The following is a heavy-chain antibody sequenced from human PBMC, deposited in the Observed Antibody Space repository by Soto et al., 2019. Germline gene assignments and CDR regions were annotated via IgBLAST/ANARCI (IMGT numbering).Heavy chain of an antibody. CDR3: ARGIRPVTTLEDYHYYGMDV. V-gene: IGHV3-33*01. CDR2: IWYDGSNK. J-gene: IGHJ6*02. CDR1: GFTFSSYG. Sequence: PGGSLRLSCAASGFTFSSYGMHWVRQAPGKGLEWVAVIWYDGSNKYYADSVKGRFTISRDNSKNTLYLQMNSLRAEDTAVYYCARGIRPVTTLEDYHYYGMDVWGQGTTVTVSS. D-gene: IGHD4-4*01.